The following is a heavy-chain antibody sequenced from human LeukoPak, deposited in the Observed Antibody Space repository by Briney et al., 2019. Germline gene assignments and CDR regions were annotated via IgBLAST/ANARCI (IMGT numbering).Heavy chain of an antibody. CDR2: IHYSGNS. CDR1: GYSISSGYY. J-gene: IGHJ4*02. Sequence: SETLSLTCAVSGYSISSGYYWAWIRQPPGKGLEWIGYIHYSGNSNYNPSLKSRVTISVDTSKNQFSLKLTSVTAADTAVYYCARYSNNWFDYWGQGTLVTVSS. D-gene: IGHD1-1*01. V-gene: IGHV4-38-2*01. CDR3: ARYSNNWFDY.